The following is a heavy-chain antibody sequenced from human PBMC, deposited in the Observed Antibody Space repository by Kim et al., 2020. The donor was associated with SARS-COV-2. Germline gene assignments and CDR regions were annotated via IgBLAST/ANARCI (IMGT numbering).Heavy chain of an antibody. CDR3: ARRGSYYSIYFDY. D-gene: IGHD1-26*01. V-gene: IGHV1-69*13. CDR1: GGTFSSYA. Sequence: SVKVSCKASGGTFSSYAISWVRQAPGQGLEWMGGIIPIFGTANYAQKFQGRVTITADESTSTAYMELSSLRSEDTAVYYCARRGSYYSIYFDYWGQGTLVTVSS. J-gene: IGHJ4*02. CDR2: IIPIFGTA.